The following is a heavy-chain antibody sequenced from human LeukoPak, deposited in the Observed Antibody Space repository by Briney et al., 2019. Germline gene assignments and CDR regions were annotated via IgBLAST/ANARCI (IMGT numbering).Heavy chain of an antibody. CDR1: GFSLSTSGMC. CDR3: ARTHHYYDRRVSDY. CDR2: IDWDDVK. D-gene: IGHD3-22*01. J-gene: IGHJ4*02. Sequence: SGPWLVKPTQTLTLTCTFSGFSLSTSGMCVSWIRQPPGKALEWLARIDWDDVKYYSTSVKTRLTLSKDTSKNQVVLTMTNMDPVDTATYYCARTHHYYDRRVSDYWGQRTMVTVSS. V-gene: IGHV2-70*11.